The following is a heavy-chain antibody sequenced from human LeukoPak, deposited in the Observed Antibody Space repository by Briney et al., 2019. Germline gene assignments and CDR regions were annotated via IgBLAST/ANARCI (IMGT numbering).Heavy chain of an antibody. CDR3: ARDYGVNSFDAFDI. J-gene: IGHJ3*02. Sequence: ASVKVSCKASGYTFTGYYMHWVRQAPGQGFEWMGWINPNSGGTNYAQKVQGRVTMTRDTAISTACMYLSMLRSDDAAVYYCARDYGVNSFDAFDIWGQGTMVPVSS. D-gene: IGHD4-23*01. CDR1: GYTFTGYY. V-gene: IGHV1-2*02. CDR2: INPNSGGT.